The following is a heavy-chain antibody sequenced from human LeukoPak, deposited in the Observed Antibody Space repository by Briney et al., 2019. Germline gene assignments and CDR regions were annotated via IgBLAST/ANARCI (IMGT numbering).Heavy chain of an antibody. CDR1: GFTLSSYA. J-gene: IGHJ4*02. D-gene: IGHD3-16*02. CDR3: AKLMITFGGNIVAPPDY. CDR2: ISNTGGST. Sequence: GGSLRLSCAASGFTLSSYAMSWVRQAPGKGLEWVSTISNTGGSTYYADSVQGRFTISRDNSKNTLSLQMNSLRAGDTAVYYCAKLMITFGGNIVAPPDYWGQGTLVTVSS. V-gene: IGHV3-23*01.